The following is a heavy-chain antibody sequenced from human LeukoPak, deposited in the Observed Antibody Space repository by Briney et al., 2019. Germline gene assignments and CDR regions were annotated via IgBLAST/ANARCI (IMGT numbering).Heavy chain of an antibody. CDR3: ARDRSSSTSCYTKTGRGYWFDP. CDR2: ISSSSSYI. J-gene: IGHJ5*02. CDR1: GFTFSSYS. V-gene: IGHV3-21*01. Sequence: GGSLRLSCAASGFTFSSYSMNWVRQAPGKGLEWVSSISSSSSYIYYADSVKGRFTISRDNAKNSLYLQMNSLRAEDTAVYYCARDRSSSTSCYTKTGRGYWFDPWGQGTLVTVSS. D-gene: IGHD2-2*01.